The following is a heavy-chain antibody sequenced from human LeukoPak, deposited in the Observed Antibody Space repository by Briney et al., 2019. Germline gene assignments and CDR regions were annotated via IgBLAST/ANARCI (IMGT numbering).Heavy chain of an antibody. CDR1: GGSISSYY. CDR2: IYYSGST. CDR3: ARDRTTYYYDSSGYNTAPFDY. J-gene: IGHJ4*02. Sequence: SETLSLTCTVSGGSISSYYWSWIRQPPGKGLEWIGSIYYSGSTYYNPSLKSRVTISVDTSKNQFSLKLSSVTAADTAVYYCARDRTTYYYDSSGYNTAPFDYWGQGTLVTVSS. V-gene: IGHV4-59*12. D-gene: IGHD3-22*01.